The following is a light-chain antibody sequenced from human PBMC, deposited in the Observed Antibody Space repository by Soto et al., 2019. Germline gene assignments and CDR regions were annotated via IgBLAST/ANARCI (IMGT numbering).Light chain of an antibody. CDR2: QDS. CDR3: QAWDSSTGV. CDR1: KLGDKY. J-gene: IGLJ2*01. V-gene: IGLV3-1*01. Sequence: SYELTQPPSVSVSPGQTASITCSGDKLGDKYACWYQQKPGQSPVLVIYQDSKRPSGIPERFSGSNSGYTATLTISGTQAMDEADYYCQAWDSSTGVFGGGTKVTVL.